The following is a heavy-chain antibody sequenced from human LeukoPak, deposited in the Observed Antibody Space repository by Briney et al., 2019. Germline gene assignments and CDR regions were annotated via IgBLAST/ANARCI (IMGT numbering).Heavy chain of an antibody. CDR3: AREVGANDAFDI. V-gene: IGHV4-59*01. CDR1: GGSISSYY. D-gene: IGHD1-26*01. J-gene: IGHJ3*02. CDR2: IYYSGST. Sequence: KPSETLSLTCTVSGGSISSYYWSWIRQPPGKGLEWFGYIYYSGSTNYNPSLKSRVTISVDTSKNQFSLKLSSVTAADTAVYYCAREVGANDAFDIWGQGTMVTVSS.